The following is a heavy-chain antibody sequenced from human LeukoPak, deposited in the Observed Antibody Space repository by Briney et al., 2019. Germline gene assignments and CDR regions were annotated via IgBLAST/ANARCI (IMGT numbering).Heavy chain of an antibody. CDR2: ISYDANNK. V-gene: IGHV3-30*03. D-gene: IGHD2-2*01. CDR1: GFTFSSYG. J-gene: IGHJ4*02. CDR3: ARDFLHSSTSRPFDY. Sequence: PGRSLRLSCAASGFTFSSYGMHWVRQAPGKGLEWVAVISYDANNKYYADSVKGRFTISRDNAKNSLYLQMDSLRAEDTAVYYCARDFLHSSTSRPFDYWGQGTLVTVSS.